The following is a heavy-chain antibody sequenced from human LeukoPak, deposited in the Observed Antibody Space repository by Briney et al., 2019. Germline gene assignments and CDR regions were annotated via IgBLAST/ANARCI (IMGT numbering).Heavy chain of an antibody. V-gene: IGHV4-59*01. CDR1: GGSISSYY. D-gene: IGHD6-13*01. J-gene: IGHJ4*02. CDR3: AGAAAAYFDY. Sequence: SETLSLTCTVSGGSISSYYWSWIRQPPGKGLQWIGYIYYSGSTNYNPSLKSRVTISVDTSKNQFSLKLSSVTAADTAVYYCAGAAAAYFDYWGQGTLVTVSS. CDR2: IYYSGST.